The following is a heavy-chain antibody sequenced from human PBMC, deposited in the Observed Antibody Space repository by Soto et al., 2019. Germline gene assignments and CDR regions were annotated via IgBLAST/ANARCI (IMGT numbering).Heavy chain of an antibody. V-gene: IGHV3-74*01. J-gene: IGHJ4*02. Sequence: EVQLVESGGGLVQPGGSLRLSCAASGFTFSSSWMHWVRQAPGKGLVWVSRINSDGSSTDYADSVKGRLTISRDNAKSTLYLQMNSLRAEDAAVYYCAREPNGWFGFDYWGQGTLVPVSS. CDR3: AREPNGWFGFDY. CDR2: INSDGSST. D-gene: IGHD3-10*01. CDR1: GFTFSSSW.